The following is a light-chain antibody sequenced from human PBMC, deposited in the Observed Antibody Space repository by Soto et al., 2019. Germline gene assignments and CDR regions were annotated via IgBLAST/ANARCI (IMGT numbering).Light chain of an antibody. V-gene: IGLV2-14*01. CDR2: EVS. CDR3: QSYDRGLSGAV. J-gene: IGLJ2*01. Sequence: QSALTQPASVSGSPEQSITISCTGTSSDVGGYKYVSWYQQLPGRAPKLIISEVSNRPSGVSDRFTGSKSGNTASLTISGLQTEDEADFYCQSYDRGLSGAVFGGGTKLTVL. CDR1: SSDVGGYKY.